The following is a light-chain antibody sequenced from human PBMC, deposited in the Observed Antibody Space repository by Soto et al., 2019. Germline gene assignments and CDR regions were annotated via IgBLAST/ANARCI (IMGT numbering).Light chain of an antibody. CDR3: QQYYSYPAIT. V-gene: IGKV1-8*01. CDR1: QGISSY. Sequence: AIRMTQSPSSFSASTGDRVTITCRASQGISSYIAWYQQKPGKAPKLLIYAASTLQSGVPSRFSGSGSGTDFTLTISCLQSEDFAPYYCQQYYSYPAITFGQGTRLEIK. CDR2: AAS. J-gene: IGKJ5*01.